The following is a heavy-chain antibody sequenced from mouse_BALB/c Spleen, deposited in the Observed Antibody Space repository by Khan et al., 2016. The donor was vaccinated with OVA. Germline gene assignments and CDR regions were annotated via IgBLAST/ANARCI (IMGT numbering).Heavy chain of an antibody. CDR3: ARAGWDVFAY. CDR1: GYTFTDYV. CDR2: IYPGGDTT. J-gene: IGHJ3*01. V-gene: IGHV1-77*01. Sequence: QMQLEESGPELVKPGASVKMSCKASGYTFTDYVMNWVKQRNGQGLEWIGQIYPGGDTTYYNEKFKGKATLTADRSSSTAYMQLSNLTSEDSAVYFCARAGWDVFAYWGQGTLVTVSA. D-gene: IGHD4-1*01.